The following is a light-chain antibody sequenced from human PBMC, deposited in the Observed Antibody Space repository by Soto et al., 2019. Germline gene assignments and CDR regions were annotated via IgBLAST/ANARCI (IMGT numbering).Light chain of an antibody. CDR2: DAS. CDR3: QRYSNYWT. J-gene: IGKJ1*01. Sequence: DFQMPPSPSTLAASFGDRVTITCRASQNIRTRLAWFPQKPGKAPKPLIYDASSREGGVPSKFSGSGSVTEFTLTISNLHPDDFATYYCQRYSNYWTFGQGTKVDI. CDR1: QNIRTR. V-gene: IGKV1-5*01.